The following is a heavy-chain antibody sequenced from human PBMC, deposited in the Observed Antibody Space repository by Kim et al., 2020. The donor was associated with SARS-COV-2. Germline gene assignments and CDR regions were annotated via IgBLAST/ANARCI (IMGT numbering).Heavy chain of an antibody. CDR1: GGSFSGYY. CDR3: ARASETENFWSGYYPVTPFDY. V-gene: IGHV4-34*01. J-gene: IGHJ4*02. Sequence: SETLSLTCAVYGGSFSGYYWSWIRQPPGKGLEWIGEINHSGSTNYNPSLKSRVTISVDTSKNQFSLKLSSVTAADTAVYYCARASETENFWSGYYPVTPFDYWGQGTLVTVSS. CDR2: INHSGST. D-gene: IGHD3-3*01.